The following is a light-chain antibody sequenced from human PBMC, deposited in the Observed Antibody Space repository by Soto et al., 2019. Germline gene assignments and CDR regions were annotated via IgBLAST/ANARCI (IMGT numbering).Light chain of an antibody. CDR3: NSYAGSNIVV. V-gene: IGLV2-8*01. CDR2: EVS. Sequence: QSALTQPPSASGSPGQSVTISCTGTSSDVGGYNSVSWYQHHPGKAPQLLIYEVSKRPSGVPDRFSGSKSGDTASLTVSGLQAEDEADYYCNSYAGSNIVVFGTGTKLTVL. CDR1: SSDVGGYNS. J-gene: IGLJ1*01.